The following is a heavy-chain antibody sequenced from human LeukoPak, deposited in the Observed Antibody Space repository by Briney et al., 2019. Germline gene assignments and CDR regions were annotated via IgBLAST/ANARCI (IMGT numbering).Heavy chain of an antibody. CDR2: ISAYNGNT. J-gene: IGHJ4*02. CDR3: ARDFFHGHCSGLTCFLLDS. Sequence: ASVKVSCKASGYTFTSYGITWVRQAPGQGLEWMGWISAYNGNTNYAQKFQGRLTMTTDTSTNTAYMELRSLRPDDTAVYYCARDFFHGHCSGLTCFLLDSWGQGSLSPSPQ. D-gene: IGHD2-15*01. V-gene: IGHV1-18*01. CDR1: GYTFTSYG.